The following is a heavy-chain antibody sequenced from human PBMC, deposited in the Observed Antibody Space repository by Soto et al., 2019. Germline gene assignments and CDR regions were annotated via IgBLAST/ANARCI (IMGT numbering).Heavy chain of an antibody. CDR3: TRKAGYYFDY. CDR1: GGSISSSGYY. Sequence: SETLSLTCTVSGGSISSSGYYWGWIRQPPGKGLEWIGSIYYSGSTYYNPSPKSRVTISEDTSKNQFSLKLSSVTAADTAMYYCTRKAGYYFDYWGQGTLVTVSS. CDR2: IYYSGST. V-gene: IGHV4-39*01. D-gene: IGHD6-19*01. J-gene: IGHJ4*02.